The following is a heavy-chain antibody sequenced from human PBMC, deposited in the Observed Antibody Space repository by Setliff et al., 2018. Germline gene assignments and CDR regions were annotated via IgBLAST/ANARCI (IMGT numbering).Heavy chain of an antibody. Sequence: GESLKISCKGSGYSFSTHWIGWVRQMPGKGLEWMAMIYPGDPETRYSPSFQGQVTFSADKSISTAYLQWSSLKASGTATYYCARVVGADGIGIDYWGQGTVVTVSS. CDR1: GYSFSTHW. CDR3: ARVVGADGIGIDY. D-gene: IGHD2-15*01. J-gene: IGHJ4*02. CDR2: IYPGDPET. V-gene: IGHV5-51*01.